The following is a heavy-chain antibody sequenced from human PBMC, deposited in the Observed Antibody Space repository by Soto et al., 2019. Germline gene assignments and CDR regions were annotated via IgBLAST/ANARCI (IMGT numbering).Heavy chain of an antibody. CDR2: MNPNSGNT. Sequence: GASVKVSCKASGYTFTSYDINWVRQATGQGREWMGWMNPNSGNTGYAQKFQGRVTMTRNTSISTAYMELSSLRSEDTAVYYCARGITIFGVVHYYYYGMDVWGQGXTVTVYS. V-gene: IGHV1-8*01. D-gene: IGHD3-3*01. J-gene: IGHJ6*02. CDR1: GYTFTSYD. CDR3: ARGITIFGVVHYYYYGMDV.